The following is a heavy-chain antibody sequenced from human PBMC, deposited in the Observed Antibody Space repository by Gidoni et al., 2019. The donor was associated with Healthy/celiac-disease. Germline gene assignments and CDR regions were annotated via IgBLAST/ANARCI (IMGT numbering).Heavy chain of an antibody. CDR3: ALVPAAMEPDYYYGMDV. CDR1: GGSFSGYY. V-gene: IGHV4-34*01. D-gene: IGHD2-2*01. Sequence: QVQLQQWGAGLLQPSETLSLTCAVYGGSFSGYYWGWIRQPPGKGLEWIGEINHSGSTNYNPSLKSRVTISVDTSKNQFSLKLSSVTAADTAVYYCALVPAAMEPDYYYGMDVWGQGTTVTVSS. CDR2: INHSGST. J-gene: IGHJ6*02.